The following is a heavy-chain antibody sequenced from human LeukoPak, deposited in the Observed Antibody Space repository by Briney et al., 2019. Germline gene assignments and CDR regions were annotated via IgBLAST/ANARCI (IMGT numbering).Heavy chain of an antibody. V-gene: IGHV1-46*01. CDR3: ARDMSTRVTPISYAFDV. Sequence: GAPVKVSCKASENTFTNYYMHWVRQAPGQGLEWLGIINPNGDLTNYAQTFQGRVTMTRDTSTTTLHMELSSLRSEDTAVYYCARDMSTRVTPISYAFDVWGQGTMVTVSS. CDR1: ENTFTNYY. J-gene: IGHJ3*01. CDR2: INPNGDLT. D-gene: IGHD4-23*01.